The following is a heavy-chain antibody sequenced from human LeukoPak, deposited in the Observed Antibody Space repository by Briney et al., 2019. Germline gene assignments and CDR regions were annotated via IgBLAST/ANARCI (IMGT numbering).Heavy chain of an antibody. D-gene: IGHD6-13*01. CDR1: RGSVTSDTYC. J-gene: IGHJ4*02. Sequence: SETLSLTCTVSRGSVTSDTYCWGWIRQPPGKGLEGIGSIYYSGSTYYNPSLKSRVTISVDTSKNQFSLKLSSVTAADTAVYYCARDSIAAALYFDYWGQGTLVTVSS. V-gene: IGHV4-39*07. CDR3: ARDSIAAALYFDY. CDR2: IYYSGST.